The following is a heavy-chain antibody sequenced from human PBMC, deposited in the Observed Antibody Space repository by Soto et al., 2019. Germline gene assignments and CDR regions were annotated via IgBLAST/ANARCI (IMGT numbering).Heavy chain of an antibody. CDR3: ARDYRASYPAYYYYGMDV. J-gene: IGHJ6*02. Sequence: SETLSLTCTVSGGSISSGGYYWSWIRQHPGKGLEWIGYIYYSTYYDPSLKSRVTISVDTSKNQFSLKLSSVTAADTAVYYCARDYRASYPAYYYYGMDVWGQGTTVTVSS. V-gene: IGHV4-31*03. CDR2: IYYST. D-gene: IGHD3-16*02. CDR1: GGSISSGGYY.